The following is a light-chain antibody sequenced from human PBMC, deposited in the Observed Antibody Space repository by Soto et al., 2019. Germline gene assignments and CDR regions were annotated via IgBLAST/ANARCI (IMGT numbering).Light chain of an antibody. CDR1: SSDVGAYNY. CDR2: DVT. CDR3: SSYTSSSTVV. V-gene: IGLV2-14*01. Sequence: QSVLTQPASVSGSPGQSITISCTGTSSDVGAYNYVSWYQQHPGKAPKLMIYDVTKWPSGVSSRFSGSKSGNTASLTISGLQAEDEADYYCSSYTSSSTVVFGGGTKVTVL. J-gene: IGLJ2*01.